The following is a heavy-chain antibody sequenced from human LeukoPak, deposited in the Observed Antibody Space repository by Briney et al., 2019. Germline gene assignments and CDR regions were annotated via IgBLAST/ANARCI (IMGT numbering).Heavy chain of an antibody. CDR1: GFTFSSYA. CDR2: ISGSGGST. V-gene: IGHV3-23*01. J-gene: IGHJ4*02. Sequence: GGSLRLSCAASGFTFSSYAMSWVRQAPGRGLEWVSAISGSGGSTYYADSVKGRFTISRDNAKNSLYLQMNSLRAEDTAMYYCARGRYSGTTYYFDYWGQGTLVTVSS. D-gene: IGHD5-12*01. CDR3: ARGRYSGTTYYFDY.